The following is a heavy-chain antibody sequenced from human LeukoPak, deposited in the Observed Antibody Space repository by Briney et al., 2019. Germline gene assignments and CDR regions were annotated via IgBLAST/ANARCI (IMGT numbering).Heavy chain of an antibody. CDR3: ATGGHYFGL. Sequence: GGSLRLSCAASGITFSSAWMSWVRQAPGKGLEWVGRIKSKTDGGTTDYPAPVKGRWTISRDDSESALYLQMNNLKTEDTAVYYCATGGHYFGLWGRGTLDPVSS. J-gene: IGHJ2*01. V-gene: IGHV3-15*01. CDR1: GITFSSAW. CDR2: IKSKTDGGTT.